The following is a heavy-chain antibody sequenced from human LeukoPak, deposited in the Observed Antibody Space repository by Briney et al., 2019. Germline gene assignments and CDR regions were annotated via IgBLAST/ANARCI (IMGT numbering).Heavy chain of an antibody. Sequence: PSWTLPLTCAVYGGSFSGYYWSWIRQPPGKGLEWIGEINHSGSTNYNPSLNSRVTISTNTTKHQFSLKLTSEPATDTAVYYCASQTRTNLSFYYSDYWNQETLLTL. CDR3: ASQTRTNLSFYYSDY. D-gene: IGHD1-7*01. V-gene: IGHV4-34*01. CDR1: GGSFSGYY. J-gene: IGHJ4*02. CDR2: INHSGST.